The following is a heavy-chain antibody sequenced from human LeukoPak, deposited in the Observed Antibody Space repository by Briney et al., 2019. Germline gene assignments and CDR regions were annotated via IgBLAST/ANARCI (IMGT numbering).Heavy chain of an antibody. V-gene: IGHV4-59*11. D-gene: IGHD3-22*01. CDR1: GGSISSHY. J-gene: IGHJ4*02. Sequence: PSETLSLTCTVSGGSISSHYWSWIRQPPGKGLEWIGYIYYSGNTNYNPSLKSRVTISVDTSKSQFSLKLSSVTAADTAVYYCARAGSSAYVLDYWGQGTWSPSPQ. CDR3: ARAGSSAYVLDY. CDR2: IYYSGNT.